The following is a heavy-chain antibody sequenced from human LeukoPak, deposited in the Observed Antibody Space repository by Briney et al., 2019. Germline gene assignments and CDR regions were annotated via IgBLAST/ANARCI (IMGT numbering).Heavy chain of an antibody. Sequence: PSETLSLTXTVSGGSISSYYWSWIRQAPGKGLEWIGYIYYSGSTNYNPSLKSRVTISVDTSKNQFSLKLSSVTAADTAVYYCARDWPFYYGSGSYRPNWYFDLWGRGTLVTVSS. CDR1: GGSISSYY. V-gene: IGHV4-59*01. CDR2: IYYSGST. J-gene: IGHJ2*01. CDR3: ARDWPFYYGSGSYRPNWYFDL. D-gene: IGHD3-10*01.